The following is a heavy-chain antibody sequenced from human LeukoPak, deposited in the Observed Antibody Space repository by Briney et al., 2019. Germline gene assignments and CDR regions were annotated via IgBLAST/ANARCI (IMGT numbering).Heavy chain of an antibody. Sequence: GASVKVSCKASGYSFSGPYLHWVRQAPGQKLEWMGWINPNNGVTKYAQKFQDRVTMTRDTAISTAYMELRRLRSDDTAVFYCARLVSGSDYWGQGTLVTVS. CDR1: GYSFSGPY. D-gene: IGHD6-25*01. J-gene: IGHJ4*02. CDR2: INPNNGVT. CDR3: ARLVSGSDY. V-gene: IGHV1-2*02.